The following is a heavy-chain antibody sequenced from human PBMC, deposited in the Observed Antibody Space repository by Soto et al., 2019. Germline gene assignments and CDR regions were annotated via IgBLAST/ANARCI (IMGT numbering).Heavy chain of an antibody. CDR3: ARAYSSSPYYYYGMDV. V-gene: IGHV1-8*01. CDR2: MNPNSGNT. Sequence: QVQLVQSGAEVKKPGASVKVSCKASGYTFTSYDINWVRQATGQGLEWMGWMNPNSGNTGYAQKFQGRVTMTRNTSISTAYMELSSLRSEDTAVYYCARAYSSSPYYYYGMDVWGQGTTVTVSS. D-gene: IGHD6-6*01. CDR1: GYTFTSYD. J-gene: IGHJ6*02.